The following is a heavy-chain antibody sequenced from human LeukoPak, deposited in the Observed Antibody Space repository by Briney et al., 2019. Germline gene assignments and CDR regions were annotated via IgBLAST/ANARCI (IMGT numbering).Heavy chain of an antibody. Sequence: GGSLRLSCAASGFTFSSYAMSWVRQAPGKGLEWVSAISGSGGSTYYADCVKGRFTISRDNSKNTLYLRMNSLRAEDTAVYYCAKGRTPRVVVVAATLDGFDYWGQGTLVTVSS. CDR2: ISGSGGST. J-gene: IGHJ4*02. D-gene: IGHD2-15*01. V-gene: IGHV3-23*01. CDR1: GFTFSSYA. CDR3: AKGRTPRVVVVAATLDGFDY.